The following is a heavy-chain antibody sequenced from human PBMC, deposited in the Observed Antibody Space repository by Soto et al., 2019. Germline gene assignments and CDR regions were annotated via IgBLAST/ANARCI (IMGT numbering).Heavy chain of an antibody. Sequence: GESLKISCKGSGYSFTSYWIGWVRQMPGKGLEWMGIIYPGDSDTRYSPSFQGQVTISADKSISTAYLQWSSLKASDTAMYYCARVDDSSSWHTQYYYGMYAWXQGTSLTVSS. CDR1: GYSFTSYW. V-gene: IGHV5-51*01. D-gene: IGHD6-13*01. J-gene: IGHJ6*02. CDR3: ARVDDSSSWHTQYYYGMYA. CDR2: IYPGDSDT.